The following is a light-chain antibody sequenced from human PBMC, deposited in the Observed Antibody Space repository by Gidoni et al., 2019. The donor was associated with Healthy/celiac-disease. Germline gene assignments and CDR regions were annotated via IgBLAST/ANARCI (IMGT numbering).Light chain of an antibody. V-gene: IGKV1-9*01. CDR1: QGISSY. J-gene: IGKJ2*01. CDR3: QQLNSYAYT. CDR2: AAS. Sequence: DIQLTQSPSFLSASVGDRVTITCCASQGISSYLAWYQQKPGKAPKLLIYAASTLQSGVPSRFSGSGSGTEFTLTISSLQPEDFATYYCQQLNSYAYTFGQGTKLEIK.